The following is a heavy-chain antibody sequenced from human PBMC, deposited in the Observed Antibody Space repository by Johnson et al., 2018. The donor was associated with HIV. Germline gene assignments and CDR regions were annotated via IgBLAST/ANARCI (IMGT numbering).Heavy chain of an antibody. Sequence: VQLVESGGGLVQPGGSLRLSSAASGFTFSDYYMTWIRQAPGKGLEWVGRTRNKANSYTTEYAASVKGRFTISRDDSKNSLYLQMNSLKTEDTAVYYCARGGYYDILTGYYALAAFDIWGQGTMVTVSS. V-gene: IGHV3-72*01. J-gene: IGHJ3*02. CDR1: GFTFSDYY. CDR3: ARGGYYDILTGYYALAAFDI. CDR2: TRNKANSYTT. D-gene: IGHD3-9*01.